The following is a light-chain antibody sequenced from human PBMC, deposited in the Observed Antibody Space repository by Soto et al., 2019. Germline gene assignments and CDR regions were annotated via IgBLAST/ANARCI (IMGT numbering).Light chain of an antibody. V-gene: IGKV3-20*01. Sequence: EIVLTQSPCTLSLSPLEIVTLSFLARQSVSNNIYLAWYQQKPRQAPRLLIYGASSRATGIPARFSGSGAGTDFTLTISGLEPEDFAVYYCQQYGSSPPRTFGQGTKVDNK. CDR2: GAS. CDR1: QSVSNNIY. J-gene: IGKJ1*01. CDR3: QQYGSSPPRT.